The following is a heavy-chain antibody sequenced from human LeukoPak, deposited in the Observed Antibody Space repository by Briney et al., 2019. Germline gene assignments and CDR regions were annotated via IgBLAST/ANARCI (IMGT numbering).Heavy chain of an antibody. Sequence: GGSVRLSCAASGFTFSNYGMHWVRQASGKGLVWVSRINTDGSVTSHADSVKGRFTISRDNAKNTLYLQMNSLRAEDTAVYYCAREYYDSSGYHFEYWGQGTLVTVSS. CDR2: INTDGSVT. J-gene: IGHJ4*02. CDR1: GFTFSNYG. V-gene: IGHV3-74*01. D-gene: IGHD3-22*01. CDR3: AREYYDSSGYHFEY.